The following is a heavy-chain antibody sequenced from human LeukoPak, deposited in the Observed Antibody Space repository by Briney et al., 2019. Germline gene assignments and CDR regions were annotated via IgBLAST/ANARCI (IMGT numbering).Heavy chain of an antibody. CDR3: ARGSSGVTISSYGMDV. CDR2: TKNKANSYTT. V-gene: IGHV3-72*01. CDR1: GFTFSDHY. D-gene: IGHD3-9*01. J-gene: IGHJ6*04. Sequence: PGGSLGLSCAASGFTFSDHYMDWVRQAPGKGLEWVGRTKNKANSYTTQYAASVKGRFTISRDDSKNSLYLQMNSLKTDDTAVYYCARGSSGVTISSYGMDVWGKGTTVTVSS.